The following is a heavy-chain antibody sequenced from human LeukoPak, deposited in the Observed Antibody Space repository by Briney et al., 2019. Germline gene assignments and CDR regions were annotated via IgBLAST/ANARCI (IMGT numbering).Heavy chain of an antibody. CDR1: GFTFDDYA. CDR3: ARDRVEMATIDYYGMDV. J-gene: IGHJ6*02. Sequence: GGSLRLSCAASGFTFDDYAMHWVRQAPGKGLEWVSYISSSGSTIYYADSVKGRFTTSRDNAKNSLYLQMNSLRAEDTAVYYCARDRVEMATIDYYGMDVWGQGTTVTVSS. D-gene: IGHD5-24*01. V-gene: IGHV3-11*01. CDR2: ISSSGSTI.